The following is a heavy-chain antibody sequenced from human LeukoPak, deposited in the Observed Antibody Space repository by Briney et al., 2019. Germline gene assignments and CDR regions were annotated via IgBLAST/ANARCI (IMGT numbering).Heavy chain of an antibody. D-gene: IGHD6-6*01. V-gene: IGHV3-30*03. CDR1: GFTFSSYG. Sequence: PGGSLRLSCAASGFTFSSYGMHWVRQAPGKGLEWVALISYDGSNKYSADSVKGRFTISRDNSKNTLYLQMNSLRAEDTAVYYCARDMRPYSSSYNFDYWGQGTLVTVSS. J-gene: IGHJ4*02. CDR3: ARDMRPYSSSYNFDY. CDR2: ISYDGSNK.